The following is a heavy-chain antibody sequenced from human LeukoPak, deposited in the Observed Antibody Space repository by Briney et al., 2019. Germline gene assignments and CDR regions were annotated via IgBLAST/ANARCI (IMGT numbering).Heavy chain of an antibody. CDR3: ARGRGIAAAGTFNDY. J-gene: IGHJ4*02. CDR1: GYTFTSYF. D-gene: IGHD6-13*01. CDR2: INPNSGGT. V-gene: IGHV1-2*06. Sequence: ASVKVSCKAFGYTFTSYFMHWVRRAPGQGLEWMGRINPNSGGTNYAQKFQGRVTMTRDTSISTDYMELSRLRSDDTAVYYCARGRGIAAAGTFNDYWGQGTLVTVSS.